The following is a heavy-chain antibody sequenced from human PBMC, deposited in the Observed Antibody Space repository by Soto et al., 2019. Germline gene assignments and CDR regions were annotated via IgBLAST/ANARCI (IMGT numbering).Heavy chain of an antibody. D-gene: IGHD1-26*01. CDR1: GGTFSSYT. J-gene: IGHJ5*02. V-gene: IGHV1-69*02. Sequence: QVQLVQSGAEVKKPGSSVKVSCKASGGTFSSYTISWVRQAPGQGLEWMGRIIPILGIANYAQKFQGRVTXTADKSTSTAYMELSSLRCEDTAVYYCARDLSGSSWGQGTLVTVSS. CDR2: IIPILGIA. CDR3: ARDLSGSS.